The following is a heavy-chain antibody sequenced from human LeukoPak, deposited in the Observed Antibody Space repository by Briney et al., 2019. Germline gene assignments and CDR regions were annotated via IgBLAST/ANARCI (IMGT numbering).Heavy chain of an antibody. V-gene: IGHV3-53*05. Sequence: GGSLRLSCAASGFTVSSNYMSWVRQAPGKGLEWVSVIYSGGSTYYADSVKGRFTISRDNSKNTLYLQMNSLRAEDTAVYYCAKDSSLWSGHYYFDYWGQGTLVTVSS. D-gene: IGHD3-3*01. CDR3: AKDSSLWSGHYYFDY. CDR1: GFTVSSNY. J-gene: IGHJ4*02. CDR2: IYSGGST.